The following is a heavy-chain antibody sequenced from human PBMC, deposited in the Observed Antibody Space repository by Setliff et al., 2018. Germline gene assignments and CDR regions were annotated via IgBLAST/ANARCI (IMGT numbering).Heavy chain of an antibody. Sequence: ASVKVSCKASGCTFTSYYMHWVRQAPGQGLEWMGIINPSGGSTSYAQKFQGRVTMTRDTSTSTVYMELSSRRSEDTAVYYCARDASYNFWSGYRGAFDYWGQGTLVTVSS. CDR1: GCTFTSYY. CDR2: INPSGGST. V-gene: IGHV1-46*01. CDR3: ARDASYNFWSGYRGAFDY. J-gene: IGHJ4*02. D-gene: IGHD3-3*01.